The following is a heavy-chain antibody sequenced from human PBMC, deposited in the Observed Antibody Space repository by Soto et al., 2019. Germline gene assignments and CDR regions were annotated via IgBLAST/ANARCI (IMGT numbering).Heavy chain of an antibody. CDR1: GFTVSSNY. Sequence: GESLKISCAASGFTVSSNYMSWVRQAPGKGLEWVSVIYSGGSTYYADSVKGRFTISRDNSKNTLYLQMNSLRAEDTAVYYCARSPMPYSSSYYFDYWGQGTLVTVSS. CDR2: IYSGGST. CDR3: ARSPMPYSSSYYFDY. V-gene: IGHV3-53*01. J-gene: IGHJ4*02. D-gene: IGHD6-6*01.